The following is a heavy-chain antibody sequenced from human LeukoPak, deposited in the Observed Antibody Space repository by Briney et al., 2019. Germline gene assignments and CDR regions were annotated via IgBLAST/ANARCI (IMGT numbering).Heavy chain of an antibody. CDR2: ISSSSSYI. J-gene: IGHJ4*02. D-gene: IGHD5-18*01. V-gene: IGHV3-21*01. CDR3: ARDRLTAMVPYYFDY. Sequence: GGSLRLSCAASGFTFSSYSMNWVRQAPGKGLEWASSISSSSSYIYYADSVKGRFTISRDNAKNSLYLQMNSLRAEDTAVYYCARDRLTAMVPYYFDYWGQGTLVTVSS. CDR1: GFTFSSYS.